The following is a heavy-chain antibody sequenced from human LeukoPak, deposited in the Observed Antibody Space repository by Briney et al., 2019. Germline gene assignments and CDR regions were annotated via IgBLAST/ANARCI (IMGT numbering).Heavy chain of an antibody. J-gene: IGHJ4*02. CDR3: AKGFSSAWFGMYFDQ. CDR2: FSGSGDTT. V-gene: IGHV3-23*01. D-gene: IGHD6-19*01. Sequence: GGSLRLSCTASGVTFSAYAMSWVRQAPGKGLEWVSTFSGSGDTTFYADSVRGRFTISRDKSKNTLYLQMNSLRVEDTALCYCAKGFSSAWFGMYFDQWGQGTQVTVSS. CDR1: GVTFSAYA.